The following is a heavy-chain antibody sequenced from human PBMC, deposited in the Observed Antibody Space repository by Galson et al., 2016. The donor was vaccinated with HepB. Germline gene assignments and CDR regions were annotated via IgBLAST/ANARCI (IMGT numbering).Heavy chain of an antibody. CDR3: ARGLAPSEAIVQSPDY. CDR2: IYYSGRT. Sequence: ETLSLTCTVSGGSMRGLSWSWIRQAPGKGLEVIGYIYYSGRTNYRPSLTSRVTISADTSRNQFSLKLTSVTPADTGVYYCARGLAPSEAIVQSPDYWGQGILITVS. D-gene: IGHD3-16*02. CDR1: GGSMRGLS. V-gene: IGHV4-59*11. J-gene: IGHJ4*02.